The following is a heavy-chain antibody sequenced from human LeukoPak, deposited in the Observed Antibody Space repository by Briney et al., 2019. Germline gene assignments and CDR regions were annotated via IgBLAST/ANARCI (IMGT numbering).Heavy chain of an antibody. CDR1: GGSISSHY. V-gene: IGHV4-59*11. J-gene: IGHJ6*03. Sequence: SETLSLTCTVSGGSISSHYWIWIRQSPEKGLEWIGDISSSGSTGYNPSLRSRVTISLDTSKNQFSLNLSSVTAADTAVYYCARGGLRGFYAFFYMDVWGKGTTVTVSS. CDR2: ISSSGST. D-gene: IGHD5/OR15-5a*01. CDR3: ARGGLRGFYAFFYMDV.